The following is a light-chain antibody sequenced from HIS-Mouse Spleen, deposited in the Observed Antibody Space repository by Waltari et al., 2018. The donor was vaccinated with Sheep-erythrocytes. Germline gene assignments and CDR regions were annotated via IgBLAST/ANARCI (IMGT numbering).Light chain of an antibody. V-gene: IGLV2-11*01. J-gene: IGLJ1*01. Sequence: QSDLTQPRSVSGSPGQSVTISCTGTSSDVGGYNYVSWYQQHPGKAPKLLIYDVCKRPSGVPDSFSGSKSGNTASLTISGLQAEDEADYYCCSYAGSYNHVFATGTKVTVL. CDR3: CSYAGSYNHV. CDR1: SSDVGGYNY. CDR2: DVC.